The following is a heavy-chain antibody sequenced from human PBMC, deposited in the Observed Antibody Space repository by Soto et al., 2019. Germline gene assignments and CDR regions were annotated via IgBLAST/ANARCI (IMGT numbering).Heavy chain of an antibody. CDR3: ARGSGYSSSWYAFDI. J-gene: IGHJ3*02. Sequence: GGSLRLSCAASGFTFSSYWMSWVRQAPGKGLEWVSVIYSGGSTYYADSVKGRFTISRDNSKNTLYLQMNSLRAEDTAVYYCARGSGYSSSWYAFDIWGQGTMVTVSS. CDR2: IYSGGST. D-gene: IGHD6-13*01. V-gene: IGHV3-66*02. CDR1: GFTFSSYW.